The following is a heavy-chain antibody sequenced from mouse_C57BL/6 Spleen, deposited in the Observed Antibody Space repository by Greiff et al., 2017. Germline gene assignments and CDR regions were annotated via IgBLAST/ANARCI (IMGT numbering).Heavy chain of an antibody. CDR1: GYTFTSYW. CDR3: ARPGGSAGFAY. Sequence: QVQLQQPGAELVKPGASVKLSCKASGYTFTSYWMQWVKQRPGQGLEWIGEIDPSDSYTNYNQKFKGKATLTVDTSSSTAYMQLSSLTSEDSAVYYCARPGGSAGFAYWGQGTLVTVSA. J-gene: IGHJ3*01. CDR2: IDPSDSYT. V-gene: IGHV1-50*01.